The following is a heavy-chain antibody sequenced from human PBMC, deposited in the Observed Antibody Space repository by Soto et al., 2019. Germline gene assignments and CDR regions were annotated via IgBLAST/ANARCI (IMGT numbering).Heavy chain of an antibody. CDR2: INAGNGKT. CDR3: AITKPRGYCSGGSCYSPSSQHAY. V-gene: IGHV1-3*01. CDR1: GYIFTSYA. Sequence: ASVKVSCKASGYIFTSYAMHWVRQAPGQRLEWMGWINAGNGKTKYSQKFQGRVTITRDKSASTGYMEMSSLRSEDTAVYYCAITKPRGYCSGGSCYSPSSQHAYSGQRTLVTVSS. J-gene: IGHJ4*02. D-gene: IGHD2-15*01.